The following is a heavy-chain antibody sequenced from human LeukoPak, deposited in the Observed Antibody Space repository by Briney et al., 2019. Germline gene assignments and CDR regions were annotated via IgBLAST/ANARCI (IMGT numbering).Heavy chain of an antibody. CDR3: ARGLYWVDY. CDR2: IYSAGIT. D-gene: IGHD2-8*02. Sequence: GGSLRLSCAASGFTVSSTYMNWVRQAPGKGLEWVSIIYSAGITYYADSVKGRFTISRDNSKNTLYLQMNSLRAEDTAVYYCARGLYWVDYWGQGTLVTVSS. CDR1: GFTVSSTY. J-gene: IGHJ4*02. V-gene: IGHV3-66*01.